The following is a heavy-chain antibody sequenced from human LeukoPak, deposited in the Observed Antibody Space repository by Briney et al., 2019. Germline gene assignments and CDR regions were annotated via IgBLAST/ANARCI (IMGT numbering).Heavy chain of an antibody. V-gene: IGHV4-59*08. CDR3: ARHAYCSGGTCYPRGIDC. CDR1: GGSISSYY. D-gene: IGHD2-15*01. Sequence: SETLSLTCTVPGGSISSYYWSWIRQPPGKGLEWIGNIYYSGSTNYNPSLKSRVTVSVDTSKNQFSLKLRSVTAADTAVYYCARHAYCSGGTCYPRGIDCWGQGALVTVSS. J-gene: IGHJ4*02. CDR2: IYYSGST.